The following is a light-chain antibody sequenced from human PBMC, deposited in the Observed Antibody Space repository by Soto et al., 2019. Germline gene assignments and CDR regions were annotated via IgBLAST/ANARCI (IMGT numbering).Light chain of an antibody. Sequence: DIQRTQSPSSLSASVGDRVTITCRASQSISSYLNWYQQKPGKAPKLLIYAASSLQSGVPSRFSGSGYGTDFTLTISSLQPEDFATYYCQQRYSTPFTFGPGTKVDIK. CDR2: AAS. V-gene: IGKV1-39*01. J-gene: IGKJ3*01. CDR1: QSISSY. CDR3: QQRYSTPFT.